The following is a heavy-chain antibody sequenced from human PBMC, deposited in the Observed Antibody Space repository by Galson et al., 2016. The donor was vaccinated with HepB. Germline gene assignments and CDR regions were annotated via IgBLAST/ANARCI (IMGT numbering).Heavy chain of an antibody. V-gene: IGHV4-61*01. CDR2: IYYTGST. J-gene: IGHJ4*02. CDR1: GDSVSSGHYY. Sequence: ETLSLTCTVSGDSVSSGHYYWSWIRQPPGKGLEWIGYIYYTGSTYYNPSLKSRITISVDTSKNQFSLNLSSVTAADMAVYFYARVARGCSAWYIFAWGQGTLVTVSS. CDR3: ARVARGCSAWYIFA. D-gene: IGHD6-19*01.